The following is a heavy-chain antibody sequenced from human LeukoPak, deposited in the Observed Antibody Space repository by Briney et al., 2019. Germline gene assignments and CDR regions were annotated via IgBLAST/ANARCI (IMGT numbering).Heavy chain of an antibody. CDR1: GYTFTGYY. CDR2: FNPDSGGT. D-gene: IGHD3-10*01. Sequence: ASVKVSCKASGYTFTGYYMHWVRQAPGQGLEWMGWFNPDSGGTNYAQKFQGRVTMTRDTSISTAYMELSRLRSDDTAVYYCAKTYYYGSGSHTGYYFDYWGQGTLVTVSS. V-gene: IGHV1-2*02. CDR3: AKTYYYGSGSHTGYYFDY. J-gene: IGHJ4*02.